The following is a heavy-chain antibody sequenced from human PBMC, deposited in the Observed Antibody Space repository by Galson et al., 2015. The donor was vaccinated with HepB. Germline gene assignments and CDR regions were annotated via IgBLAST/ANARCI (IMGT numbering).Heavy chain of an antibody. Sequence: QSGAEVKKPGESLRISCKASGYSFTSHWIVWVRQMPGKGLEWMGNIFPGDSETKYSPSFQGQVTISADTSIGTAFLRWSSLKASDTAMYYCARRRWGSYRPFDFWGQGSLVTVSS. CDR1: GYSFTSHW. CDR3: ARRRWGSYRPFDF. D-gene: IGHD3-16*02. V-gene: IGHV5-51*01. CDR2: IFPGDSET. J-gene: IGHJ4*02.